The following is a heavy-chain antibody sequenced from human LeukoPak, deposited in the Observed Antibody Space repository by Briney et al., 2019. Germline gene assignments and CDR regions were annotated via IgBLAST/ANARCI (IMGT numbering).Heavy chain of an antibody. D-gene: IGHD5-18*01. Sequence: GGSLRLSCAASGFTFSSYGMHWVRQAPGKGLEWVAFTRYDGSNKYYADSVKGRFTISRDNSKNTLYLQMNSLRAEDTAVYYCAKDQVDTAMALFYFDYWGQGTLVTVSS. CDR3: AKDQVDTAMALFYFDY. J-gene: IGHJ4*02. V-gene: IGHV3-30*02. CDR2: TRYDGSNK. CDR1: GFTFSSYG.